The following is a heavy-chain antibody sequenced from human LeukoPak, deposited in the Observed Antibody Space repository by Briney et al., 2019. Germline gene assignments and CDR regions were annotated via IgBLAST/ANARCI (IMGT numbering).Heavy chain of an antibody. CDR3: AKDSCGGGSCYSYFDY. J-gene: IGHJ4*02. CDR2: IRYDGSNK. V-gene: IGHV3-30*02. D-gene: IGHD2-15*01. Sequence: GGSLRLSCAASGFTFSSYGMHWVRQAPGRGLEWVAFIRYDGSNKYYADSVKGRFTISRDNSKNTLYLQMNSLRAEDTAVYYCAKDSCGGGSCYSYFDYWGQGVLVTVSS. CDR1: GFTFSSYG.